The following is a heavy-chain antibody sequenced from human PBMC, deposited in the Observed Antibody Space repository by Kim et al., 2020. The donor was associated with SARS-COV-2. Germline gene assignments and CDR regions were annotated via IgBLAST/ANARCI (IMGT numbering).Heavy chain of an antibody. CDR3: ARRGWDWYFDL. CDR2: T. V-gene: IGHV4-39*01. Sequence: TYYKPSLKSRVTISVDTSKNQFSLELSSVTAADTAVYYCARRGWDWYFDLWGRGTLVTVSS. D-gene: IGHD6-19*01. J-gene: IGHJ2*01.